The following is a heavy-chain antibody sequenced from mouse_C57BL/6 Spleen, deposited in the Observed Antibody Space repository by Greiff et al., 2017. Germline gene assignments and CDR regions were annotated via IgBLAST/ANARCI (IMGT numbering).Heavy chain of an antibody. J-gene: IGHJ2*01. Sequence: LQESGAELVRPGASVTLSCKASGYTFTDYEMHWVKQTPVHGLEWIGAIDPETGGTAYNQKFKGKAILTADKSSSTAYMELRSLTSEDSAVYYCTRPDYYGSSYPYYFDYWGQGTTLTVSS. CDR1: GYTFTDYE. V-gene: IGHV1-15*01. D-gene: IGHD1-1*01. CDR3: TRPDYYGSSYPYYFDY. CDR2: IDPETGGT.